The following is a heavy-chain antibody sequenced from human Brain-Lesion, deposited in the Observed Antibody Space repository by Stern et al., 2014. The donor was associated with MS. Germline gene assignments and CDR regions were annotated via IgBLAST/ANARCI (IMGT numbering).Heavy chain of an antibody. J-gene: IGHJ4*02. D-gene: IGHD2-2*01. CDR2: IYPGDSDT. Sequence: EVQLVQSGAEVKKPGESLKISCKASGNIFTNYWIGWVRQMPGKGLEWMGIIYPGDSDTKYSPSFQGQVTISADKSISTAYLQWSSLKASDTAMYYCARGGQLLNYYFDYWGQGTLVPVSS. V-gene: IGHV5-51*03. CDR1: GNIFTNYW. CDR3: ARGGQLLNYYFDY.